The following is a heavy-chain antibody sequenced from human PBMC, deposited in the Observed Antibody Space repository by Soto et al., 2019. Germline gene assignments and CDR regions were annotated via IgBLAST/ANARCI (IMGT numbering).Heavy chain of an antibody. CDR3: ARGGRYFDWEPIDDAFDI. CDR1: GFTFSSYS. J-gene: IGHJ3*02. V-gene: IGHV3-48*01. CDR2: ISSSSSTI. Sequence: EVQLVESGGGLVQPGGSLRLSCAASGFTFSSYSMNWVRQAPGKGLEWVSYISSSSSTIYYADSVKGRFTISRDNAKNAXSLQRNSLRAEDTAVYYCARGGRYFDWEPIDDAFDIWGQGTMVTVSS. D-gene: IGHD3-9*01.